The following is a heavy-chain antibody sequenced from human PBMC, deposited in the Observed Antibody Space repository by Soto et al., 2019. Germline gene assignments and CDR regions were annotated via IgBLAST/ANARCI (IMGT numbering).Heavy chain of an antibody. Sequence: PGGSLRLSCAASGFTFSSYGMHWVRQAPGKGLEWVAVISYDGSNKYYADSVKGRFTISRDNSKNTLYLQMNSLRAEDTAVYYCARDLQQLPPHDAFDIWGQGTMVTVSS. CDR2: ISYDGSNK. J-gene: IGHJ3*02. V-gene: IGHV3-30*03. D-gene: IGHD6-13*01. CDR3: ARDLQQLPPHDAFDI. CDR1: GFTFSSYG.